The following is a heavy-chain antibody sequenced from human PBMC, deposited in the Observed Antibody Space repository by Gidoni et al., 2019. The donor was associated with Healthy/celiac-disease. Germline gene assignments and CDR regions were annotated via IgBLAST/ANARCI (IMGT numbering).Heavy chain of an antibody. CDR3: ARDRLRFLEWLSKTHYYYYGMDV. D-gene: IGHD3-3*01. V-gene: IGHV4-34*01. J-gene: IGHJ6*02. CDR2: INHSGST. Sequence: TVEINHSGSTNYNPSLKSRVTISVDTSKNQFSLKLSSVTAADTAVYYCARDRLRFLEWLSKTHYYYYGMDVWGQGTTVTVSS.